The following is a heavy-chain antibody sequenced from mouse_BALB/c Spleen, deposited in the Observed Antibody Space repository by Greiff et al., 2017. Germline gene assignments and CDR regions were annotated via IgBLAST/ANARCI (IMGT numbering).Heavy chain of an antibody. CDR2: ISYSGST. CDR3: ARRDGSSYVSFDY. CDR1: GDSITSGY. J-gene: IGHJ2*01. Sequence: EVKVEESGPSLVKPSQTLSLTCSVTGDSITSGYWNWIRKFPGNKLEYMGYISYSGSTYYNPSLKSRISITRDTSKNQYYLQLNSVTTEDTATYYCARRDGSSYVSFDYWGQGTTLTVSA. D-gene: IGHD1-1*01. V-gene: IGHV3-8*02.